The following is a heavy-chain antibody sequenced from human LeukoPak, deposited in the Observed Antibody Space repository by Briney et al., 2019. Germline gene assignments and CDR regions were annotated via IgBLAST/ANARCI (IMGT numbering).Heavy chain of an antibody. CDR2: IYYSGST. J-gene: IGHJ6*03. V-gene: IGHV4-31*03. CDR1: GGSISSGGYY. CDR3: ARGSVEHYYYYMDV. Sequence: SETLSLTCTVSGGSISSGGYYWSWIRQHPGKGLEWIGYIYYSGSTYYNPSLKSRVTISVDTSKNQFSLKLSSVTAADTAVYYCARGSVEHYYYYMDVWGKGTTVTVSS. D-gene: IGHD2-15*01.